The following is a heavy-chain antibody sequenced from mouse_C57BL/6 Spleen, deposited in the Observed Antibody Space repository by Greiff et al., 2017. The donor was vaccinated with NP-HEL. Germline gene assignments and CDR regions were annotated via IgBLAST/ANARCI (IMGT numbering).Heavy chain of an antibody. Sequence: QVHVKQSGPELVKPGASVKLSCKASGYTFTSYDINWVKQRPGQGLEWIGWLYPRDGSTKYNEKFKGKATLTVDTSSSTAYMELHSLTSEDSAVYFCARSDGNHAWFAYWGQGTLVTVSA. V-gene: IGHV1-85*01. CDR1: GYTFTSYD. J-gene: IGHJ3*01. D-gene: IGHD2-1*01. CDR3: ARSDGNHAWFAY. CDR2: LYPRDGST.